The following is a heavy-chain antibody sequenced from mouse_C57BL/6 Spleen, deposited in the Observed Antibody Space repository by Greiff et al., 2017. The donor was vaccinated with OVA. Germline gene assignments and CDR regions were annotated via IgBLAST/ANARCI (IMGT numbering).Heavy chain of an antibody. J-gene: IGHJ2*01. Sequence: QVQLKESGPELVKPGASVKISCKASGYAFSSSWMNWVKQRPGKGLEWIGRIYPGDGDTNYNGTFKGKATLTADKSSSTAYMQLSSLTSEESAVYFCAREDGYYEGYWGKGTTLTVSS. CDR3: AREDGYYEGY. V-gene: IGHV1-82*01. CDR1: GYAFSSSW. CDR2: IYPGDGDT. D-gene: IGHD2-3*01.